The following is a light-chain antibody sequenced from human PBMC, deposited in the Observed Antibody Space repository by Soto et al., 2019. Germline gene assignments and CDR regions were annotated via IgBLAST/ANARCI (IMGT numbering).Light chain of an antibody. CDR3: ASCTTSRSYV. CDR1: SSDIGGSDH. V-gene: IGLV2-14*03. CDR2: DVA. J-gene: IGLJ1*01. Sequence: QSALTQPASVSDSPGQSITISCTGTSSDIGGSDHVSWYRQYPGEAPKLIIYDVANRPSGVSHRFSGSKSGNTASLIISGLQREDEADYYCASCTTSRSYVFGTGTKVTVL.